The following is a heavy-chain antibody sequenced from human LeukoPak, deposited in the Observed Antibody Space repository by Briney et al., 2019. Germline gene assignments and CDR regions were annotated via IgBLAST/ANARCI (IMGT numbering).Heavy chain of an antibody. V-gene: IGHV3-74*01. CDR2: INSDGNIT. Sequence: PGGSLRLSCAASGFTFSGYWMHWVRQAPGKGLVWVSRINSDGNITTYADSVKGRFTISRDNAKNTLYLQMNSLRAEDTAVYYCVREYTSSSGRAFDYWGQGTLVTVSS. CDR1: GFTFSGYW. J-gene: IGHJ4*02. CDR3: VREYTSSSGRAFDY. D-gene: IGHD6-6*01.